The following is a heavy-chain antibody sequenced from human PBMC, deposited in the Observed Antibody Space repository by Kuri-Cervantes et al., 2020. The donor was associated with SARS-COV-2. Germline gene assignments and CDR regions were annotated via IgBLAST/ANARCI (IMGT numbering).Heavy chain of an antibody. CDR2: VSSSSSTI. CDR1: GFTFSSYG. D-gene: IGHD4-17*01. CDR3: ARDGVKDDYGFSSY. J-gene: IGHJ4*02. V-gene: IGHV3-48*02. Sequence: GESLKISCAASGFTFSSYGMHWVRQAPGKGLEWVSYVSSSSSTIYYADSVKGRFTISRDNAKNSLYLQMNSLRDEDTAVYYCARDGVKDDYGFSSYWGQGTLVTVSS.